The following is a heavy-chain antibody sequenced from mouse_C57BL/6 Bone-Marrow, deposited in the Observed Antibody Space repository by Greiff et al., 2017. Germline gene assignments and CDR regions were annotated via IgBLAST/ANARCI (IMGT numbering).Heavy chain of an antibody. CDR1: GYTFTDYY. D-gene: IGHD1-1*01. CDR2: IYPGSGNT. V-gene: IGHV1-76*01. CDR3: ARENYYYGSSYYAMDY. Sequence: VKVVESGAELVRPGASVKLSCKASGYTFTDYYINWVKQRPGQGLEWIARIYPGSGNTYYNEKFKGKATLPAEKSSSTSYMQLSSLTSEYSAVYFCARENYYYGSSYYAMDYWGQGTSVTVSS. J-gene: IGHJ4*01.